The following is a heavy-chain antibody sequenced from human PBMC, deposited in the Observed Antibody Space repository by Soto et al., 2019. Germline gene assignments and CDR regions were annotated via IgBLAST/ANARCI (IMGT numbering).Heavy chain of an antibody. Sequence: EVQLLESGGGLVQPGGSLRLSCAASGFTFSSYAMSWVRQAPERGLEWVSLIDGSGVGTYYADSVKGRFTISRDNSKNTLYLQMNSLRADDTAVYYCAKREGDGSGDYWGQGTLVTVSS. CDR3: AKREGDGSGDY. J-gene: IGHJ4*02. CDR1: GFTFSSYA. V-gene: IGHV3-23*01. D-gene: IGHD1-26*01. CDR2: IDGSGVGT.